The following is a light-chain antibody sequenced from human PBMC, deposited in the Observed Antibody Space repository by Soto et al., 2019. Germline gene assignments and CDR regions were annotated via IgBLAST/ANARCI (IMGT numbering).Light chain of an antibody. V-gene: IGLV3-1*01. Sequence: SSELTQPPSVSVSPGQTASITCSGDTLGDKYACWYQQKPGQSTVLVSYQDSTRPSGIPERFSGSNSGNTAPLTISGTQAMDEADYNFQALDSSTGVFGTGTKLTVL. J-gene: IGLJ1*01. CDR2: QDS. CDR1: TLGDKY. CDR3: QALDSSTGV.